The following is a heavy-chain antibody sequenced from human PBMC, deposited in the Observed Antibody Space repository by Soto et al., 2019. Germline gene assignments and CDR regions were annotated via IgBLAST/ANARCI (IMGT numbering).Heavy chain of an antibody. CDR1: GFTFRSSG. CDR3: VTKIVVVMTRAFDY. CDR2: ISFDGSET. Sequence: HPGGSLRLSCAASGFTFRSSGMHWVRQAPGKGLEWVAFISFDGSETYYADSMKGRFTISRDNSKNTLYLQMDSLRVEDTAVYYCVTKIVVVMTRAFDYWGQGTLVTVSS. V-gene: IGHV3-30*03. D-gene: IGHD3-22*01. J-gene: IGHJ4*02.